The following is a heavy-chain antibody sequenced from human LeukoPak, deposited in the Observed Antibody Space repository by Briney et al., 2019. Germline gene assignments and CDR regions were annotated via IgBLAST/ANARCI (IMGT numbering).Heavy chain of an antibody. J-gene: IGHJ4*02. CDR2: ISYDGSNK. V-gene: IGHV3-30*01. CDR3: ARDSQPYGDYHFDY. Sequence: PGSSLRLSCAASGFTFSSYAMHGVRQSPGKGLEWGAVISYDGSNKYYADSVKGRFTISRDNSKNTLYVQINSVRAEDTALYYFARDSQPYGDYHFDYWGQGPLVTVSS. D-gene: IGHD4-17*01. CDR1: GFTFSSYA.